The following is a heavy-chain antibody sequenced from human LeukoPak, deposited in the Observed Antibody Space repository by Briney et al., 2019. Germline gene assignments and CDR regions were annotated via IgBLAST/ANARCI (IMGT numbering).Heavy chain of an antibody. CDR3: SRAATLAGPFDF. CDR1: GFAVSSKY. J-gene: IGHJ4*01. V-gene: IGHV3-53*01. D-gene: IGHD6-13*01. Sequence: PGGSLRLSCAASGFAVSSKYMSWVRQAPGKGLEWVSVIYSDGRTYYADSVKGRFTISRDNSQNTLYLQMNSLRAEDTALYYCSRAATLAGPFDFWGQGTLVTVSA. CDR2: IYSDGRT.